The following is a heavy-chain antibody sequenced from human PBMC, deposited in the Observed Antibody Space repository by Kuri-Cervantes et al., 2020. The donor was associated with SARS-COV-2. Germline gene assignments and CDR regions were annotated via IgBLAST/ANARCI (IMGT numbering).Heavy chain of an antibody. V-gene: IGHV1-2*04. D-gene: IGHD3-10*01. J-gene: IGHJ6*02. CDR3: ARGMVRGIIQPYYYAMDV. CDR2: INPNSGGT. CDR1: GYTFSGYY. Sequence: ASVKVSCKASGYTFSGYYIYWVRQAPGQGLEWMGWINPNSGGTNYAQKFQGWVTMTRDTSISTAYMELSRLRSDDTAVYYCARGMVRGIIQPYYYAMDVWGQGTTVTVSS.